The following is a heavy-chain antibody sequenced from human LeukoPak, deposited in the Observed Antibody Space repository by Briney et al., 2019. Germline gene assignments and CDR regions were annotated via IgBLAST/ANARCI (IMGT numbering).Heavy chain of an antibody. CDR1: GFTFSSYG. CDR2: IRYDGSNK. CDR3: AKAGDYYYYYMDV. Sequence: GGSLRLSCAASGFTFSSYGMHWVRQAPGKGLERVAFIRYDGSNKYYADSVKGRFTISRDNSKNTLYLQMNSLRAEDTAVYYCAKAGDYYYYYMDVWGKGTTVTISS. J-gene: IGHJ6*03. V-gene: IGHV3-30*02.